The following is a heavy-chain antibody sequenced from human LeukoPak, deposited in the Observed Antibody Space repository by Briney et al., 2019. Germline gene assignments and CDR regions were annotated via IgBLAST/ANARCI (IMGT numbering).Heavy chain of an antibody. Sequence: GGSLRLSCAASGFTFRNYDMHWVRQFPGRGLEWVSAIGIADDTHYPDSVKGRFTISRENAKNFLYLQMNSVRDGDTAVYYCVRGGIQVSGIDAFDIWGQGTTVTVSS. CDR1: GFTFRNYD. J-gene: IGHJ3*02. CDR3: VRGGIQVSGIDAFDI. CDR2: IGIADDT. V-gene: IGHV3-13*01. D-gene: IGHD5/OR15-5a*01.